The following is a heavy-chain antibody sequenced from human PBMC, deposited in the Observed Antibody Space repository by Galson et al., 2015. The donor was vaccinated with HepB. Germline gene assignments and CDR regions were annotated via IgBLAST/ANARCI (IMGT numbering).Heavy chain of an antibody. J-gene: IGHJ4*02. CDR2: ISSSSSYI. CDR3: ARSRTKYCSGGSCPYYFDY. Sequence: SLRLSCAASGFTFSSYSMNWVRQAPGKGLEWVSSISSSSSYIYYADSVKGRFTISRDNAKNSLYLQMNSLRAEDTAVYYCARSRTKYCSGGSCPYYFDYWGQGTLVTVSS. V-gene: IGHV3-21*01. D-gene: IGHD2-15*01. CDR1: GFTFSSYS.